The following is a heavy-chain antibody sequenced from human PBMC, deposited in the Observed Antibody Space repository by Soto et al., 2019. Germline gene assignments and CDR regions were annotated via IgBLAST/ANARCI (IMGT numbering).Heavy chain of an antibody. CDR1: GFTVINYG. Sequence: EVQLLESGGGLVQPGGSLRLSCAASGFTVINYGMSWVRQAPGKGLEWVSSISGSGGSTSYADSVKGRFTMSRDNSKNSLYLQMSSLRAEDTAVYYCAKLSNYDTRGYFDGYWGQGTLVTVSS. CDR3: AKLSNYDTRGYFDGY. CDR2: ISGSGGST. J-gene: IGHJ4*02. V-gene: IGHV3-23*01. D-gene: IGHD3-22*01.